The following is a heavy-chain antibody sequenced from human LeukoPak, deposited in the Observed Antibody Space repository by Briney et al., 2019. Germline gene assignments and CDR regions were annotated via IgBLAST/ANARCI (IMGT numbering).Heavy chain of an antibody. CDR3: TRDRYSLSN. V-gene: IGHV4-59*01. J-gene: IGHJ4*02. CDR1: GASIRGYY. D-gene: IGHD6-13*01. CDR2: IKHSGST. Sequence: SETLSLTCTVSGASIRGYYWSWIRQPPGKGLEWIWYIKHSGSTNYNPSLKSRVTISVDTSKNQFSLNLNSGTAADTAVYCFTRDRYSLSNWSPGTLVTVAS.